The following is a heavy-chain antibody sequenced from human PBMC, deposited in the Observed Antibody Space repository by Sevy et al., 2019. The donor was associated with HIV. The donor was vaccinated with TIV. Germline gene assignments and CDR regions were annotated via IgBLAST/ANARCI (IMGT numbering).Heavy chain of an antibody. D-gene: IGHD3-16*02. Sequence: GGSLRLSCAASGFTFSSYSMNWVRQAPGKGLEWVSYISSSSSTIYYADSVKGRFAISRDNAKNSLYLQLNRLRDEDTAVYYFGTQGYDYVWGSYRFGAFDIWGQGTMVTVSS. CDR2: ISSSSSTI. CDR3: GTQGYDYVWGSYRFGAFDI. J-gene: IGHJ3*02. V-gene: IGHV3-48*02. CDR1: GFTFSSYS.